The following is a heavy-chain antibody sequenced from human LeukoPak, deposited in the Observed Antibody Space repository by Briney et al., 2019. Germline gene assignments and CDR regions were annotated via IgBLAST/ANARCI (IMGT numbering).Heavy chain of an antibody. V-gene: IGHV1-2*02. D-gene: IGHD2-2*01. CDR2: INPNSGGT. Sequence: ASVKVSCKASGYTFTGYYMHWVRQAPGQGLEWMGWINPNSGGTNYAQKFQGRVTMTRDTSISTAYMEQSRLRSDDTAVYYCARGGYCSSTSCHPIFDYWGQGTLVTVSS. CDR1: GYTFTGYY. CDR3: ARGGYCSSTSCHPIFDY. J-gene: IGHJ4*02.